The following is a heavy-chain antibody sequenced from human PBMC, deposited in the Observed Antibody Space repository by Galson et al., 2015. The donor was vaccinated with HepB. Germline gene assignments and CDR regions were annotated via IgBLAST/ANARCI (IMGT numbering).Heavy chain of an antibody. CDR3: ASAYL. J-gene: IGHJ4*02. Sequence: SLRLSCAASGFTFRDYYMKWIRQTPGKGLEWVSYISSSGNRIYYADSVKGRFTVSRDNAKNSLYLQMNSLRAEDSAVYFCASAYLWGQGTLVAVSS. V-gene: IGHV3-11*01. CDR2: ISSSGNRI. CDR1: GFTFRDYY. D-gene: IGHD2-15*01.